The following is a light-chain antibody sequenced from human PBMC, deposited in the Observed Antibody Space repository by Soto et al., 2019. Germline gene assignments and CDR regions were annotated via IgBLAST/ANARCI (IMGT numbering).Light chain of an antibody. CDR1: QNININ. CDR3: QQYNYCSPFT. Sequence: EIVMTQSPVILSVSPGERATLSCRASQNININLAWYQQRPGQAPRVLIYGASSRASGIPHRCSGSGSGTDSTQTINSLERGACAVYDHQQYNYCSPFTLSAGTMVV. CDR2: GAS. V-gene: IGKV3D-15*01. J-gene: IGKJ4*01.